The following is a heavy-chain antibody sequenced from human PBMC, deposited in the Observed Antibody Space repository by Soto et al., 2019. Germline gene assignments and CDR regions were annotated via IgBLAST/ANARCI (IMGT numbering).Heavy chain of an antibody. CDR2: ISADNGNT. V-gene: IGHV1-18*01. J-gene: IGHJ4*02. CDR1: GYTFTSYG. D-gene: IGHD6-13*01. CDR3: ARDLYSSPH. Sequence: AAVKLSCKTSGYTFTSYGITWVRQAPGQGLEWMGWISADNGNTNYSQKLQRRVTMTTDTSTSTAYMELRSLRSHDTAVYYCARDLYSSPHWGQGTLVTVSS.